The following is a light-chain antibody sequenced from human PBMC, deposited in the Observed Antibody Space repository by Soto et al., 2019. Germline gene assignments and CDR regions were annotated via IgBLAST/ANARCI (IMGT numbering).Light chain of an antibody. CDR3: QQLNDYPIT. V-gene: IGKV1-9*01. CDR2: TAS. J-gene: IGKJ5*01. Sequence: DIQLTQSPSFLSASVGDRVTITCRASQGISSFLAWYQQRPGKAPRLLIYTASTLQGGVPSRFSGSGSGTQFTITISSLQPEDFATYYCQQLNDYPITFGQGTRLEIK. CDR1: QGISSF.